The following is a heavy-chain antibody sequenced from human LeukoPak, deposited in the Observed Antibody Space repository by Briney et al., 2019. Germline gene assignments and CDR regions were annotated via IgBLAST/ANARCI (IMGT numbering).Heavy chain of an antibody. CDR3: AKVPGGYYYDSSGYYFDY. V-gene: IGHV3-9*01. D-gene: IGHD3-22*01. J-gene: IGHJ4*02. CDR2: ISWNSGSI. CDR1: GFTFDDYA. Sequence: PGGSLRLSCAASGFTFDDYAMHWVRQASGKGLEWVSGISWNSGSIGYADSVKGRFTISRDNAKNSLYLQMNSLRAEDTALYYCAKVPGGYYYDSSGYYFDYWGQGTLVTVSS.